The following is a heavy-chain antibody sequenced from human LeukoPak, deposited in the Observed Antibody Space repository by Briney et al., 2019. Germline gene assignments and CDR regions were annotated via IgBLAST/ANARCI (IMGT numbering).Heavy chain of an antibody. V-gene: IGHV1-69*01. D-gene: IGHD2-15*01. CDR2: IIPIFGTA. Sequence: SVKVSRKASGGTFSSYAISWVRQAPGQGLEWMGGIIPIFGTANYAQKFQGRVTITADESTSTAYMELSSLRSEDTAVYYCARAARGYCSGGSCYSCFVWGQGTLVTVSS. CDR3: ARAARGYCSGGSCYSCFV. CDR1: GGTFSSYA. J-gene: IGHJ4*02.